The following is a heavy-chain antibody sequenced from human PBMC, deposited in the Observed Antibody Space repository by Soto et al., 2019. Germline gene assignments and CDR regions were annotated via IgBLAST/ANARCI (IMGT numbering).Heavy chain of an antibody. J-gene: IGHJ4*02. CDR2: IFYSGST. CDR3: ARATRVTTSGSTAYYFDY. V-gene: IGHV4-31*03. CDR1: GGSISSGGYF. D-gene: IGHD2-2*01. Sequence: SETLSLTCTVSGGSISSGGYFWSWIRQHPGQGLEWIGYIFYSGSTYYNPSLKSRLTMSVDTSTNQFSLRLSSATAADTAVYYCARATRVTTSGSTAYYFDYWGQGTLVTVSS.